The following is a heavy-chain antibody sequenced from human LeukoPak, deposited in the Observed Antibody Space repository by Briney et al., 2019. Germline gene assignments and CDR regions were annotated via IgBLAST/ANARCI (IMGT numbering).Heavy chain of an antibody. CDR3: TRRLDD. D-gene: IGHD3-16*01. Sequence: GGSLRLSCAASGFSFSNSWMSWVRQAPGKGLEWVANIKQDGSEKSHVDSVKGRFTISRDNAQNSLYLQMNGLRVEDTAVYYCTRRLDDWGQGTLVTVSS. CDR2: IKQDGSEK. V-gene: IGHV3-7*01. J-gene: IGHJ4*02. CDR1: GFSFSNSW.